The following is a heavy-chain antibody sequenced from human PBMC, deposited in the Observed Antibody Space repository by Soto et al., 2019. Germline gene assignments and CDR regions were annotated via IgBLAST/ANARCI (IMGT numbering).Heavy chain of an antibody. CDR3: ARAFVQPRSRSHYYGMDV. Sequence: SETLSLTCAVYGGSFSGYYWSWIRQPPGKGLEWIGEINHSGSTNYNPSLKSRVTISVDTSKNQFSLKLSSVTAADTAVYYCARAFVQPRSRSHYYGMDVWGQGTTVTVSS. CDR1: GGSFSGYY. V-gene: IGHV4-34*01. J-gene: IGHJ6*02. D-gene: IGHD1-1*01. CDR2: INHSGST.